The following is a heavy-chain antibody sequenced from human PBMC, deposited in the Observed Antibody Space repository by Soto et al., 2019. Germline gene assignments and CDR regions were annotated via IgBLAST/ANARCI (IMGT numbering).Heavy chain of an antibody. Sequence: LRLSCAASGFTFTGYSMNWVRQAPGKGLEWASSISSTTNYIYYGGSMKGRFTISRDNAKNSLYLEMQSRRAEDTAVYYCARESEDLTSNFDYWGQGTLVTVSS. CDR3: ARESEDLTSNFDY. V-gene: IGHV3-21*06. CDR2: ISSTTNYI. J-gene: IGHJ4*02. CDR1: GFTFTGYS.